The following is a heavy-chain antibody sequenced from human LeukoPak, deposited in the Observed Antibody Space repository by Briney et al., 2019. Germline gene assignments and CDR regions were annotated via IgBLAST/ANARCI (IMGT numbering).Heavy chain of an antibody. CDR1: GSSISSGYY. D-gene: IGHD3-3*02. V-gene: IGHV4-38-2*02. J-gene: IGHJ4*02. CDR2: IYHSGST. Sequence: SEPLSLPFAVSGSSISSGYYWGWVRQPPGKGLEWIGNIYHSGSTSYNPSLKSRVTISLDTSNKHFSLKLNSVIAADTAVYYCMRDLSNWGQGTLVTVSS. CDR3: MRDLSN.